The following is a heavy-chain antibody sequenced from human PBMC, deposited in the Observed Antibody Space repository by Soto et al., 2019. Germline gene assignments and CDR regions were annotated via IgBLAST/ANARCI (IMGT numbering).Heavy chain of an antibody. CDR1: GFTFSSYS. J-gene: IGHJ1*01. Sequence: EVQLVESGGGLVQPGGSLRLSCAASGFTFSSYSMNWVRQAPGKGLAWVSYTSSSSSTRYYADSVKGRFTISRQNAKNSLYLQMNSLRDEDRAVYYCARTPLYCSGGSCYSKYFQHWGQGTLVTVSS. CDR3: ARTPLYCSGGSCYSKYFQH. V-gene: IGHV3-48*02. D-gene: IGHD2-15*01. CDR2: TSSSSSTR.